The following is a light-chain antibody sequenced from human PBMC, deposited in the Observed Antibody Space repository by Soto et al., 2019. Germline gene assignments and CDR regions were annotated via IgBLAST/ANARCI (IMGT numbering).Light chain of an antibody. CDR1: SGHSNYA. CDR2: LNSDGRH. CDR3: QTWGTGIQV. Sequence: QSVLTQSPSASASLGASVKLTCTLSSGHSNYAIAWHQQQPEKGPRYLMKLNSDGRHSKGDVIPDRFSGSTSGAERYLTISRLQSEDEADYYCQTWGTGIQVFGGGTKVTVL. J-gene: IGLJ2*01. V-gene: IGLV4-69*01.